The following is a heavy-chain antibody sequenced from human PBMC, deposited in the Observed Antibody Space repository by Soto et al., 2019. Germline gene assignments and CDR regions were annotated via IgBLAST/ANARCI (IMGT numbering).Heavy chain of an antibody. J-gene: IGHJ1*01. CDR2: IYYSGST. CDR3: ARLVGFLELLLSPEYFQH. Sequence: QLQMQESGPGLVEPSETLSLNCTVSGGSISSSSYYWGWIRQPPGKGLEWIGSIYYSGSTYYHPYLTRRVTISADTSKNRFSLKLSSVTAADTAVYYCARLVGFLELLLSPEYFQHWGQGTLVTVSS. CDR1: GGSISSSSYY. V-gene: IGHV4-39*01. D-gene: IGHD3-3*01.